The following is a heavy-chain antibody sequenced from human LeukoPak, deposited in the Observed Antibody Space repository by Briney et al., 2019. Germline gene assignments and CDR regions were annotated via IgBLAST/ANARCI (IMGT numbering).Heavy chain of an antibody. Sequence: GGSLRLSCAASGFTFSSYAMSWVRQAPGKGLEWVSAISGSGGSTYYADSVKGRFTISRDNAKNSLYLQMNSLRAEDTAMYYCARESSSSWYGYYYYGMDVWGQGTTVTVSS. D-gene: IGHD6-13*01. CDR3: ARESSSSWYGYYYYGMDV. CDR1: GFTFSSYA. CDR2: ISGSGGST. V-gene: IGHV3-23*01. J-gene: IGHJ6*02.